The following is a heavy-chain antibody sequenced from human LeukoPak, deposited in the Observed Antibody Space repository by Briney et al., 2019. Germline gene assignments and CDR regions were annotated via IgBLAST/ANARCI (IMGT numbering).Heavy chain of an antibody. D-gene: IGHD3-22*01. Sequence: SGTLSLTCAVSGDSISSSHYWSWVRQSPGKGLEWIGEVCHSWSTNYNPSLKSRVTISIDTSKNHFSLKLSSVTAADTAVFYCARGPDYDSSGYYYGGGFDYWGQGTLVTVSS. CDR1: GDSISSSHY. CDR3: ARGPDYDSSGYYYGGGFDY. J-gene: IGHJ4*02. CDR2: VCHSWST. V-gene: IGHV4-4*02.